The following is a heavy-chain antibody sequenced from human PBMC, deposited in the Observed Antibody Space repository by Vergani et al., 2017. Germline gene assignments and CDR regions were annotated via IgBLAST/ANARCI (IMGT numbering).Heavy chain of an antibody. J-gene: IGHJ4*02. CDR2: IIPIFGTA. CDR3: ARGRPLRGPPAY. D-gene: IGHD3-10*01. CDR1: GGTFRSCA. V-gene: IGHV1-69*01. Sequence: QVQLVQSGAEVKKPGSSVKVSCKASGGTFRSCAISWVRQAPGQGLEWMGGIIPIFGTANYAQNFQGRVTMTADESTSTAYMELSSLRSEDTAVYYCARGRPLRGPPAYWGQGTLVTVSS.